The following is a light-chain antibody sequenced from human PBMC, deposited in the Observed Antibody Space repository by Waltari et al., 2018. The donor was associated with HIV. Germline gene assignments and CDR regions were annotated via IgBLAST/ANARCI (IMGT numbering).Light chain of an antibody. J-gene: IGLJ3*02. CDR3: QSYDSSLSGSWV. CDR1: TPNIGAGYD. CDR2: GNT. V-gene: IGLV1-40*01. Sequence: QSVLTQPPSVSGAPGQRVSISCTGSTPNIGAGYDVHWYHQVPGTAPKPLIFGNTNRPSGVPDRISGSKSGTSASLAISGLRAEDEAYYYCQSYDSSLSGSWVFGGGTKLTVL.